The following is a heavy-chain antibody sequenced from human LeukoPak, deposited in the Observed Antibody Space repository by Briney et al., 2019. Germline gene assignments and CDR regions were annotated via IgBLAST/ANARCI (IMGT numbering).Heavy chain of an antibody. Sequence: PGGSLRLSCAASGFTFSCYSMNWVRQAPGKGLVWVSSISSSSSCIYYADAVEVRYTTSRDNTKNSLYLQMNSLRGEDTAVYDCARDMGPEIVVVPAAIVPIDYWGQGTLVTVSS. V-gene: IGHV3-21*01. CDR3: ARDMGPEIVVVPAAIVPIDY. CDR1: GFTFSCYS. J-gene: IGHJ4*02. CDR2: ISSSSSCI. D-gene: IGHD2-2*01.